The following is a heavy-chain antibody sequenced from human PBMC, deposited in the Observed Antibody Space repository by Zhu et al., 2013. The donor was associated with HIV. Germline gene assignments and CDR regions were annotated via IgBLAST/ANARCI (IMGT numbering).Heavy chain of an antibody. Sequence: VQLQQWGAGLLKPSETLSLTCAVYGGSFSGYYWSWIRQPPGKGLEWIGEINHSGSTNYNPSLKSRVTISVDTSKNQFSLKLSSVTAADTAVYYCARLVRGVLPGYWGQGTLVTVSS. CDR3: ARLVRGVLPGY. CDR2: INHSGST. D-gene: IGHD3-10*01. J-gene: IGHJ4*02. CDR1: GGSFSGYY. V-gene: IGHV4-34*01.